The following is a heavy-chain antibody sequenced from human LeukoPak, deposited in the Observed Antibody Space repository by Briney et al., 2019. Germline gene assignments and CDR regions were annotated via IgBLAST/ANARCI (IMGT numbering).Heavy chain of an antibody. CDR3: ARDDYLPPYYYDSSGYYGFDY. J-gene: IGHJ4*02. Sequence: GASVKVSCKASGYTFTSYGISWVRQAPGQGLEWMGWISAYNGNTNYAQKLQGRVTMTTGTSTSTAYMELRSLRSDDTAVYYCARDDYLPPYYYDSSGYYGFDYWGQGTLVTVSS. CDR1: GYTFTSYG. V-gene: IGHV1-18*01. CDR2: ISAYNGNT. D-gene: IGHD3-22*01.